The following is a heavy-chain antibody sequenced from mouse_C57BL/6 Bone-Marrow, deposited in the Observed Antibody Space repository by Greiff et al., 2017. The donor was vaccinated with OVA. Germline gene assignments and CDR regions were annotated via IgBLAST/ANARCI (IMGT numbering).Heavy chain of an antibody. Sequence: EVKLMESGPGLVKPSQSLSLTCSVTGYSITSGYYWNWIRQFPGNKLEWMGYISYDGSNNYNPSLKNRISITRDTSKNQFFLKLNSVTTEDTATYYCARPPITTVVATNAMDYWGQGTSVTVSS. CDR1: GYSITSGYY. CDR3: ARPPITTVVATNAMDY. V-gene: IGHV3-6*01. J-gene: IGHJ4*01. CDR2: ISYDGSN. D-gene: IGHD1-1*01.